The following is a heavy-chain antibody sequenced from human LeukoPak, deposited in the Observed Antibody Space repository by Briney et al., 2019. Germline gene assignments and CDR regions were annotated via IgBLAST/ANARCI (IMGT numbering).Heavy chain of an antibody. Sequence: PGGSLRLSCAASGFTFSSYEMNWVRQAPGKGLEWVSYISYSGSTIYYADSVKGRFTISRDNAKNSLYLQMNSLRAEDTAVYYCASLVGAIRHCSGGSCYSGANDGFDIWGQGTMVTVSS. CDR1: GFTFSSYE. CDR3: ASLVGAIRHCSGGSCYSGANDGFDI. V-gene: IGHV3-48*03. D-gene: IGHD2-15*01. CDR2: ISYSGSTI. J-gene: IGHJ3*02.